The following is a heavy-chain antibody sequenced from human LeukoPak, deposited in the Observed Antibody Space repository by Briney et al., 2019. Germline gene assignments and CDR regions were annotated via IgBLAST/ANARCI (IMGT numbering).Heavy chain of an antibody. CDR2: IWYDGRTT. CDR3: AREWGRIAVSGGPGY. V-gene: IGHV3-33*01. Sequence: GTSLRLSCAASGVTFNSFGMHWVRQAPGKGLEWVALIWYDGRTTFHADSVKGRFTISRDNSANTLYLQLSSLTVEYTAVYYCAREWGRIAVSGGPGYWGQGALVTVSS. J-gene: IGHJ4*02. CDR1: GVTFNSFG. D-gene: IGHD6-19*01.